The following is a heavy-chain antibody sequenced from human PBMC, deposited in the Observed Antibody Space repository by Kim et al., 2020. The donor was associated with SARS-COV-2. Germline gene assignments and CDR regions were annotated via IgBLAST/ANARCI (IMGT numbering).Heavy chain of an antibody. V-gene: IGHV3-11*06. Sequence: GGSLRLSCAASGFTFSDYYMSWIRQAPGKGLEWVSYISSSSSYTNYADSVKGRFTISRDNAKNSLYLQMNSLRAEDTAVYYCARAGASGSLDGWFDPWGQGTLVTVSS. CDR1: GFTFSDYY. CDR2: ISSSSSYT. D-gene: IGHD1-26*01. CDR3: ARAGASGSLDGWFDP. J-gene: IGHJ5*02.